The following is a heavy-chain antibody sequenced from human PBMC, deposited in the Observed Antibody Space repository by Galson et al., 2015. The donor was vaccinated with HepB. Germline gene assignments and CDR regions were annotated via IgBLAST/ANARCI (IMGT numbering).Heavy chain of an antibody. CDR1: GFTFSSYA. J-gene: IGHJ4*02. V-gene: IGHV3-23*01. CDR2: ISNSADIT. Sequence: LRLSCAASGFTFSSYAMSWVRQAPGKGLEWVSTISNSADITYYADPVKGRFTISRDISKNTLYLLMSSLRVEDTAVYYCAKDRSTMVSTVGYWGQGTLVTVSS. D-gene: IGHD4/OR15-4a*01. CDR3: AKDRSTMVSTVGY.